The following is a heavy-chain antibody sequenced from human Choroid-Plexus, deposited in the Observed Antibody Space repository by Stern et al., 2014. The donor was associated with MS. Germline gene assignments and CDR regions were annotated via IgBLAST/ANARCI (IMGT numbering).Heavy chain of an antibody. V-gene: IGHV3-30*18. D-gene: IGHD2/OR15-2a*01. CDR2: GSYDGSNK. CDR1: GFTLGSCA. CDR3: AKDRQYLTYFFDH. J-gene: IGHJ5*02. Sequence: VQLVDSGGGVVQPGRPLRLSCVASGFTLGSCAMHWVRQAPGKGLEWVAGGSYDGSNKYYADSVKGRFTISRDNSQNTLYMQMSSLRPEDTAVYYCAKDRQYLTYFFDHWGQGSLVTVSS.